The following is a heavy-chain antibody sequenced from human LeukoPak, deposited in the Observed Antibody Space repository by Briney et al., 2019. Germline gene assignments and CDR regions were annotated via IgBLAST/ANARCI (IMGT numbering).Heavy chain of an antibody. J-gene: IGHJ3*01. CDR1: GGSISSGDYY. CDR2: IYYSGST. D-gene: IGHD7-27*01. Sequence: SQTLSLTCTVSGGSISSGDYYWSWIRQPPGKGLEWIGYIYYSGSTSYNSSLKSRVTMSIDMSKNQFSLKLTSVTAADTAVYYCARKGGDDAFDFWGQGTMVTVSS. CDR3: ARKGGDDAFDF. V-gene: IGHV4-30-4*01.